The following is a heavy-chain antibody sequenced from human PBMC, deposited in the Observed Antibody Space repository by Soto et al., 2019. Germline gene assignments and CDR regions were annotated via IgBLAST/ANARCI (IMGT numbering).Heavy chain of an antibody. Sequence: ASVKVSCKASGYIFSNYYMHWVRQAPGQGLEWMGIINPSGGSTSYAQKFQGRVTFTRDTSASTVYMEVSSLRSEDTAVYYCARAAYYYESSGYYPGDYWGQGTLVTVSS. CDR1: GYIFSNYY. CDR2: INPSGGST. J-gene: IGHJ4*02. D-gene: IGHD3-22*01. V-gene: IGHV1-46*01. CDR3: ARAAYYYESSGYYPGDY.